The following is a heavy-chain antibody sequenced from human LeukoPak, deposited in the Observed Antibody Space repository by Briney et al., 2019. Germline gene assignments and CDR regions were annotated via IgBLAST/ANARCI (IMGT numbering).Heavy chain of an antibody. CDR3: AGLWFGEITAFDI. CDR1: GFTFSTYG. Sequence: GGSLRLSCAASGFTFSTYGMHWVRQAPGKGLEWVAVIWYDGSNKYYADSVKGRFTISRDNSKNTLYLQMNSLRAEDTAVYYCAGLWFGEITAFDIWGQGTMVTVSS. V-gene: IGHV3-33*08. D-gene: IGHD3-10*01. CDR2: IWYDGSNK. J-gene: IGHJ3*02.